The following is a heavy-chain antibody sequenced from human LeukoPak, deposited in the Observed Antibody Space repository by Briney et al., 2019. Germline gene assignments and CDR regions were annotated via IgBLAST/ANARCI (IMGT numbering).Heavy chain of an antibody. V-gene: IGHV4-39*07. D-gene: IGHD3-9*01. CDR2: IYYSGSS. CDR3: ARGHYDILTGYYDAFDI. Sequence: PSETLSLTCTVSGGSISSSSYYWGWIRQPPGKGLEWIGSIYYSGSSYYDPSLKSRVTISVDTSKNQFSLKLSSVTAADTAVYYCARGHYDILTGYYDAFDIWGQGTMVTVSS. J-gene: IGHJ3*02. CDR1: GGSISSSSYY.